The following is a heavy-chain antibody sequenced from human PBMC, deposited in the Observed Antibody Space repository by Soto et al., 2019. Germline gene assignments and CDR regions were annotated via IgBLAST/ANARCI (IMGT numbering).Heavy chain of an antibody. V-gene: IGHV1-18*01. CDR2: IAHNGNT. J-gene: IGHJ6*02. D-gene: IGHD2-21*02. CDR1: GYTISSYG. Sequence: QVQLVQSGGEVKKPGASVKVSCKASGYTISSYGLSCLRQAPGQGLEWVGWIAHNGNTNYARKFQGRFTLNTDTSTGTVYMELRGQRPDDKAVYYCARDRGGDFRYGMDVWGQGTTVTVSS. CDR3: ARDRGGDFRYGMDV.